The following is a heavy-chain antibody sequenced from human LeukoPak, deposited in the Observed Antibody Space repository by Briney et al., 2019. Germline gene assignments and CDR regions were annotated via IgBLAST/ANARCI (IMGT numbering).Heavy chain of an antibody. D-gene: IGHD2-15*01. V-gene: IGHV3-20*01. CDR3: ARDVAQYCSGGSCYGFNWFDP. Sequence: GGPLRLSCAASGFTFDDYGMSWVRQAPGKGLEWVSGINWNGGNTGYADSVKGRFTISRDNAKNSLYLQMNSLRAEDTALYHCARDVAQYCSGGSCYGFNWFDPWGQGTLVTVSS. J-gene: IGHJ5*02. CDR2: INWNGGNT. CDR1: GFTFDDYG.